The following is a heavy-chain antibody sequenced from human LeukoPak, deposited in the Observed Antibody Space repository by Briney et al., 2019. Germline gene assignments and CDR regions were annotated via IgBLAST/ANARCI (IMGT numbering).Heavy chain of an antibody. Sequence: PSETLSLTCTVSGGSISSYSWSWIRQPPGKGLEWIGYIYTSGSTNYNPSLKSRVTISVDTSKNQCSLKLSSMTAADTAVYYCARYSGSSRDPYFDYWGQGTLVTVSS. J-gene: IGHJ4*02. CDR3: ARYSGSSRDPYFDY. CDR1: GGSISSYS. CDR2: IYTSGST. V-gene: IGHV4-4*09. D-gene: IGHD1-26*01.